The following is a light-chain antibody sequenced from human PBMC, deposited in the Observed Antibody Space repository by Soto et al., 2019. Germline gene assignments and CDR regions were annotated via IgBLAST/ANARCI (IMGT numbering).Light chain of an antibody. Sequence: EIVLKESPGTLSLSPGDRATLSCRASQSVSSSYLAWYQQKPGQAPGLLIYGASSRATGIPDRFSGSGSGTDFTLTISRLEPEDFAVYYCQQYGRSTWTFGQGTKVDIK. CDR2: GAS. CDR3: QQYGRSTWT. CDR1: QSVSSSY. J-gene: IGKJ1*01. V-gene: IGKV3-20*01.